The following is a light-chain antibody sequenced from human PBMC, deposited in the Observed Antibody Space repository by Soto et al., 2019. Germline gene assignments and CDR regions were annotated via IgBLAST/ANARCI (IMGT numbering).Light chain of an antibody. CDR3: QQYNSYSLT. CDR2: KAS. CDR1: QSISSW. Sequence: DIQMTQSPSTLSASVGDRVTITCRASQSISSWLAWYQQKPGKASKLLIYKASSLESGVPSRFSGSGSETEFTLTISSLQPDDFATYYCQQYNSYSLTFGQGTTVEIK. V-gene: IGKV1-5*03. J-gene: IGKJ1*01.